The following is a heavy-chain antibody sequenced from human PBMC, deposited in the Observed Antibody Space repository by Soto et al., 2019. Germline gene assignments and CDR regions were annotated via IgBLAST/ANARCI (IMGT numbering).Heavy chain of an antibody. D-gene: IGHD4-4*01. CDR3: AKLINSDSDY. V-gene: IGHV3-23*01. J-gene: IGHJ4*02. CDR1: GLTFSSNA. CDR2: ISGNGGNT. Sequence: PGGSLRLSCEASGLTFSSNAMSWVRQAPGKGLEWVSSISGNGGNTNYADSVKGRFTISRDNPKSTLYLQMNSLRDEYTAVYYCAKLINSDSDYWGQGTLVTVSS.